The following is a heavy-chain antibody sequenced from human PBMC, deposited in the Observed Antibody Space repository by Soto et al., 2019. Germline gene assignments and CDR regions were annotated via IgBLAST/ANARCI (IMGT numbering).Heavy chain of an antibody. D-gene: IGHD4-4*01. V-gene: IGHV4-4*02. Sequence: SETLSLTCAVSGDSISSSNLWSWVRQPPGKGLEWIGEIYHSGSTNYNPSLKSRVTISVDKSKNQFSLKLSSVTAADTAVYYCARVAVSRYSMDAFDIWGEGTMVT. J-gene: IGHJ3*02. CDR2: IYHSGST. CDR3: ARVAVSRYSMDAFDI. CDR1: GDSISSSNL.